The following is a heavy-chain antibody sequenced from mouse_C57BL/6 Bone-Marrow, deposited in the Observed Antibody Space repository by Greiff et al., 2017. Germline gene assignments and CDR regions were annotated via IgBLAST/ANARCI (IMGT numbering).Heavy chain of an antibody. Sequence: QVQLQQSGAELVRPGTSVKVSCKASGYAFTNYLIEWVKQRPGQGLEWIGVINPGSGGTNYNEKFKGKATLTADKSSSTAYMQRSSLTSEDSAVYCRARSKNWYSWFDYWGQGTLVTVSA. V-gene: IGHV1-54*01. CDR1: GYAFTNYL. J-gene: IGHJ3*01. CDR2: INPGSGGT. D-gene: IGHD4-1*01. CDR3: ARSKNWYSWFDY.